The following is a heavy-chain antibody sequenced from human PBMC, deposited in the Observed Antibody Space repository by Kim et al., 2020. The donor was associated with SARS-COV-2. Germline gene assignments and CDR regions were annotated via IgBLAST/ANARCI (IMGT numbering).Heavy chain of an antibody. CDR1: GGSVNTGAHH. J-gene: IGHJ6*02. V-gene: IGHV4-61*02. D-gene: IGHD3-10*01. Sequence: SETLSLTCTVSGGSVNTGAHHWCWIRQPAGRGLEWIGRIYTTGRTNYNPSLCSRVTISLDSSKNEFSLKLTSVTAADTAVYYCARDGPYYYGSGNSFDYGMDVWGQGTTVTVSS. CDR3: ARDGPYYYGSGNSFDYGMDV. CDR2: IYTTGRT.